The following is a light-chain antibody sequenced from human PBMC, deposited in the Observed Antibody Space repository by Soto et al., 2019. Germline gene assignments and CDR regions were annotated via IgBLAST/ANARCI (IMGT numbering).Light chain of an antibody. J-gene: IGKJ4*01. V-gene: IGKV3-11*01. CDR2: DAS. CDR3: QQRRIWPLT. Sequence: IVLTQSPATLSLSLGERATLSCRASQSVSSNLAWYQQKPGQPPRLLIYDASNRATGIPARFSGSGSGTDFTLTISSLEPEDFAVYYCQQRRIWPLTFGGGNKVEIK. CDR1: QSVSSN.